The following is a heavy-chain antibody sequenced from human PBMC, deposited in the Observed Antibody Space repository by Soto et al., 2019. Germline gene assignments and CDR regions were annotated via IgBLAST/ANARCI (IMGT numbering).Heavy chain of an antibody. D-gene: IGHD1-26*01. CDR2: ISGSGGST. CDR1: GFTFSSYA. CDR3: AGRGSGSYYDF. J-gene: IGHJ4*02. Sequence: EVPLLESGGGLVQPGGSLRLSCAASGFTFSSYAMRWVRQAPVKGLEWVSAISGSGGSTYYADSVKGRFTTSRDNSKNALYLQMNSLRAEDRAVYNSAGRGSGSYYDFWGQGTLVTVSS. V-gene: IGHV3-23*01.